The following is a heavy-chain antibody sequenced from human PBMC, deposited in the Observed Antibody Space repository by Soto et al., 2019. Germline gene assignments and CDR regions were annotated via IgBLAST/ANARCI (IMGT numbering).Heavy chain of an antibody. J-gene: IGHJ6*02. D-gene: IGHD4-17*01. CDR1: GGSSSSYY. V-gene: IGHV4-59*01. CDR3: ARYRWGYGDYAVSYYYYGMDV. CDR2: IYYSGST. Sequence: SETLSLTCTVSGGSSSSYYWSWIRQPPGKGLEWIGYIYYSGSTNYNPSLKSRVTISVDTSKNQFSLKLSSVTAADTAVYYCARYRWGYGDYAVSYYYYGMDVWGQGTTVTVSS.